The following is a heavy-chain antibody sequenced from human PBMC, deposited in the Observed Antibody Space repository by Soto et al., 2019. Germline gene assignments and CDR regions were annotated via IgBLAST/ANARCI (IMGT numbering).Heavy chain of an antibody. Sequence: SETLSLTCTVSGYSISTNNYYWGWIRQPPGKGLEWIGSIHFLGDTYYTPSLKSRVTISVDTSKNQFSLHLNSVTGADTAVYYCSTVSGSPLAIPSDYWGQAPWSPAPQ. J-gene: IGHJ4*01. V-gene: IGHV4-39*01. CDR2: IHFLGDT. D-gene: IGHD1-26*01. CDR3: STVSGSPLAIPSDY. CDR1: GYSISTNNYY.